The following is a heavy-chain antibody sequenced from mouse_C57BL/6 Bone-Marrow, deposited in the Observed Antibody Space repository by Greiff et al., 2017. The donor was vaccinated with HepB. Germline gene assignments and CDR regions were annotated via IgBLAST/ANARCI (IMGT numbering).Heavy chain of an antibody. V-gene: IGHV1-76*01. CDR3: ARKSYYYGSSLWYFDV. CDR2: IYPGSGNT. Sequence: VQLQESGAELVRPGASVKLSCKASGYTFTDYYINWVKQRPGQGLEWIARIYPGSGNTYYNEKFKGKATLTAEKSSSTAYMQLSSLTSEDSAVYFCARKSYYYGSSLWYFDVWGTGTTVTVSS. CDR1: GYTFTDYY. J-gene: IGHJ1*03. D-gene: IGHD1-1*01.